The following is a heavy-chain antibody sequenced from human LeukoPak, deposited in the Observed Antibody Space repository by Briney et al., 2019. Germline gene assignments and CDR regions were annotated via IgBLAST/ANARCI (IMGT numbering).Heavy chain of an antibody. CDR3: AKEEYGSSSGFDY. V-gene: IGHV3-9*03. Sequence: GGSLRLSCAASGFTFDDYAMHWVRQAPGKGLEWVSGISWNSGSIGYADSVKGRFTISRDNAKNSLYLQMNSLRAEDMALYYCAKEEYGSSSGFDYWGQGTLVTVSS. CDR1: GFTFDDYA. J-gene: IGHJ4*02. D-gene: IGHD6-6*01. CDR2: ISWNSGSI.